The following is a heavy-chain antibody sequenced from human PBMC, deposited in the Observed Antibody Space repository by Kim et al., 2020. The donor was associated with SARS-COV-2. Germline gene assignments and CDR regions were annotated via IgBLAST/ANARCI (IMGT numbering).Heavy chain of an antibody. CDR2: ISGNSGST. CDR1: GFTSSSYA. V-gene: IGHV3-23*01. D-gene: IGHD3-22*01. J-gene: IGHJ4*02. Sequence: GGSLRLSCTASGFTSSSYATSWVRQAPGKGLEWVSTISGNSGSTYYADSVKGRFTISRDNSKNTLYLQMNSLRAEDTAVYYCAKDPHYDSGGYYYAGYFDYWGQGTLVTVSS. CDR3: AKDPHYDSGGYYYAGYFDY.